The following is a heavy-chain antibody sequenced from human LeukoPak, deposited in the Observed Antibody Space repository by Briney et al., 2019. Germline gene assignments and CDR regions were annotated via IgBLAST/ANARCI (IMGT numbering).Heavy chain of an antibody. J-gene: IGHJ4*02. D-gene: IGHD4-17*01. CDR1: GGSISSYY. Sequence: SETLSLTCTVSGGSISSYYWSWIRQPPGKGLEWIGYIYYSGSTYYNPSLKSRVTISVDTSKNQFSLKLSSVTAADTAMYYCATSPTVTTYYFDYWGQGTLVTVSS. CDR2: IYYSGST. V-gene: IGHV4-59*06. CDR3: ATSPTVTTYYFDY.